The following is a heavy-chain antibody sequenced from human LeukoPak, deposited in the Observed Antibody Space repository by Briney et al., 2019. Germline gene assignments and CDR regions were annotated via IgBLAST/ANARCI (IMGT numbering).Heavy chain of an antibody. Sequence: SETLSLTCGVSGVSFFSGYYWTWIRQSPTKGLEWIGETNHRGSTNYNPSLRGRVSISVDRSKNQFSLKMTSVTAADTAVYSCARGCVAAAGLDCAEFDYWGQGSLVTVSS. D-gene: IGHD6-13*01. V-gene: IGHV4-34*01. CDR3: ARGCVAAAGLDCAEFDY. CDR1: GVSFFSGYY. J-gene: IGHJ4*02. CDR2: TNHRGST.